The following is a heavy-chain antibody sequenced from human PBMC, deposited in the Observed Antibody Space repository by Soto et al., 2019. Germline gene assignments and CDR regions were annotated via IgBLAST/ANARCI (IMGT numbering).Heavy chain of an antibody. J-gene: IGHJ4*02. D-gene: IGHD5-12*01. CDR1: GFTFDDYT. V-gene: IGHV3-43*01. CDR3: AKDASGYDMAFDY. CDR2: ISSDGTST. Sequence: GGSLRLSCVASGFTFDDYTMHWVHQAPGKGLEWVSLISSDGTSTYYADSLKGRFTISRDNSKNSLFLQMSNLRNEDTALYYCAKDASGYDMAFDYWGQGT.